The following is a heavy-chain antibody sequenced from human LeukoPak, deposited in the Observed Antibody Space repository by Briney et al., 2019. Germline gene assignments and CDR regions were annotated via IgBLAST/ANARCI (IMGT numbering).Heavy chain of an antibody. CDR2: INPNSGGT. CDR3: ARELVYYYDSSGPKFDP. J-gene: IGHJ5*02. D-gene: IGHD3-22*01. CDR1: GYTFTDYY. Sequence: ASVTVSCKASGYTFTDYYMHWVRQAPGQGLEWMGWINPNSGGTNYAQKFQGRVTMTRDTSISTAYMELSRLRSDDTAVYYCARELVYYYDSSGPKFDPWGQGTLVTVAS. V-gene: IGHV1-2*02.